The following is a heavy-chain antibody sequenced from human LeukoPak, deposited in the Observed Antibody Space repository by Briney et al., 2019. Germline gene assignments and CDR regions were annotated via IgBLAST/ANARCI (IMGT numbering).Heavy chain of an antibody. CDR2: ISSSGSYI. CDR3: ARGALYHSSGNRYFQP. CDR1: GFSFNVYT. V-gene: IGHV3-21*01. Sequence: PGGSLRLSCAASGFSFNVYTMNWVRQAPGKGLEWVSSISSSGSYISQADSLKGRFTISRDNAQNSLYLQMNSLRAEDTAVYYCARGALYHSSGNRYFQPWGQGTLVTVSS. J-gene: IGHJ1*01. D-gene: IGHD3-22*01.